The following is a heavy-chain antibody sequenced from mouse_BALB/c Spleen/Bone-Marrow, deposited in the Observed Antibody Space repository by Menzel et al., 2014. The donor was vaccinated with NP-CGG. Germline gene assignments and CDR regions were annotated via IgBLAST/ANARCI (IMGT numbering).Heavy chain of an antibody. Sequence: EVQLQESGGGLVQPGGSRKLSCAASGFTFSSFGMHWVRQTPEKGLEWVAYISSGSSTIYYADTVKGRFTISRDNPKNPLFLQVTSLRSEDTAMYYCTRGGNWDDFDYWGQGTTLTVSS. CDR3: TRGGNWDDFDY. CDR1: GFTFSSFG. CDR2: ISSGSSTI. V-gene: IGHV5-17*02. D-gene: IGHD4-1*01. J-gene: IGHJ2*01.